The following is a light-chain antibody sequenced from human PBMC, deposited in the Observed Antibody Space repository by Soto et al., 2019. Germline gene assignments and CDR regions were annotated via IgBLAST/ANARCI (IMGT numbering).Light chain of an antibody. Sequence: DFLVSQSPSGLAASVGVSDTITCRASQSISSWLAWYQQKPGKAPKLLIDKASRLESGVPSRFSGSGSGTDFTFTISRLQPEDIATYYWQQYEILPTFGQGTRREI. V-gene: IGKV1-5*03. CDR2: KAS. J-gene: IGKJ5*01. CDR1: QSISSW. CDR3: QQYEILPT.